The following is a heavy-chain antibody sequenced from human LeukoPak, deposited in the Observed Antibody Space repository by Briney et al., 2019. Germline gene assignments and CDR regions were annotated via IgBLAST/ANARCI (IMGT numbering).Heavy chain of an antibody. CDR2: LSGSGITT. Sequence: GGSLRLSCAASGFTFSNSAMSWVRQAPGKGLEWVSTLSGSGITTYYADSVKGRFTISRDNSKNTLYLQMNSLRAEDTAVYYCAREGGVYYDILTGLSPPRPLDIWGQGTMVAVSS. CDR3: AREGGVYYDILTGLSPPRPLDI. CDR1: GFTFSNSA. V-gene: IGHV3-23*01. J-gene: IGHJ3*02. D-gene: IGHD3-9*01.